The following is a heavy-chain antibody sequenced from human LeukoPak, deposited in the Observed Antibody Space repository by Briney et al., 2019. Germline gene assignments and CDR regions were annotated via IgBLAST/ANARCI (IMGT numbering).Heavy chain of an antibody. D-gene: IGHD1-26*01. V-gene: IGHV3-15*01. CDR1: GFTFSNAW. J-gene: IGHJ4*02. CDR3: TTARWELLGYFDY. CDR2: IKSKTDGGTT. Sequence: GGSLRLSCAASGFTFSNAWMSWVRQAPGKGLEWVGRIKSKTDGGTTDYAAPVKGRFTISRDDSKNTLYLQMNSLKTEDTAVYYCTTARWELLGYFDYWGQGTLVTDSS.